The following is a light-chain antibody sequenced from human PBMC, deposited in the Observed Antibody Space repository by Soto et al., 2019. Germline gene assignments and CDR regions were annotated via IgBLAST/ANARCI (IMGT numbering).Light chain of an antibody. Sequence: DIQMTQSPSTLSASVGDRVTITCRASQSVDTCLAWYQQKPGKAPHLLIYKASSLETGVPSRFSVSGSVTEFTLTISSLQPDDFATYDCQQFYRYPWTFGQGTKVEIK. V-gene: IGKV1-5*03. CDR2: KAS. CDR1: QSVDTC. J-gene: IGKJ1*01. CDR3: QQFYRYPWT.